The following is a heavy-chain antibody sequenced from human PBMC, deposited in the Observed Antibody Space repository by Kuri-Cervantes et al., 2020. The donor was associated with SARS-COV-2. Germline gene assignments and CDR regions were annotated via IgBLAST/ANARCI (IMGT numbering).Heavy chain of an antibody. CDR2: IYYSGST. D-gene: IGHD5-24*01. V-gene: IGHV4-59*08. J-gene: IGHJ5*01. CDR1: GGSISSYY. Sequence: ATLSLTCTVPGGSISSYYWSWIRQPPGKGLEWIGYIYYSGSTNYNPSLKSRVTISVDTSKNQFSLNLRSVTAADTALYYCARLSGDGFNYRVVDSWGQGTLVTVSS. CDR3: ARLSGDGFNYRVVDS.